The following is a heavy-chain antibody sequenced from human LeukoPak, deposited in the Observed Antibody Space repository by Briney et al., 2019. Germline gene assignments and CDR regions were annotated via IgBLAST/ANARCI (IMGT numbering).Heavy chain of an antibody. CDR3: ARLQKRDSRDY. J-gene: IGHJ4*02. V-gene: IGHV3-7*02. Sequence: GGSLRLSCAASGFTFSNYWMSWVRQAPGKGLEWVANIEEDGSEKYHVDSVKGRFTVSRDNAKNSLYLQMNSLRAEDTAVYYCARLQKRDSRDYWGQGTLVTASS. D-gene: IGHD5-24*01. CDR1: GFTFSNYW. CDR2: IEEDGSEK.